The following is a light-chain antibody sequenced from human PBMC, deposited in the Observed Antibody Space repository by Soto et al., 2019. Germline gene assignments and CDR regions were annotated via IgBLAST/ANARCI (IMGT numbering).Light chain of an antibody. V-gene: IGKV1-9*01. CDR2: AAS. J-gene: IGKJ4*01. Sequence: DIQLTQSPSFLSASVGDRVTITCRASQGINDYLAWYQQKPGKAPKLLSYAASTLQSEVPSRFSGSASGTEFTLTISSLQPEDFATYYCQQFNVYPLTFGGGTKVEIK. CDR3: QQFNVYPLT. CDR1: QGINDY.